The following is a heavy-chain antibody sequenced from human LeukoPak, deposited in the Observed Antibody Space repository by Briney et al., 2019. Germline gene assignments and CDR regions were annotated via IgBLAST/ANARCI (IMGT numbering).Heavy chain of an antibody. CDR2: INPNSGGT. Sequence: ASVKVSCKASGYTFTGYYMHWVRQAPGQGLEWMGWINPNSGGTNYAQKFQGRVTMTRDTSISTAYMELSRLRSDDTAVYYCKVLLWFGELLRHDYWGQGTLVTVSS. CDR3: KVLLWFGELLRHDY. J-gene: IGHJ4*02. V-gene: IGHV1-2*02. D-gene: IGHD3-10*01. CDR1: GYTFTGYY.